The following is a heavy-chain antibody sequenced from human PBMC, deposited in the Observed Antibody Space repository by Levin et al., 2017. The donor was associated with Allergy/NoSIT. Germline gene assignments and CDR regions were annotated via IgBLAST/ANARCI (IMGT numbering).Heavy chain of an antibody. Sequence: GGSLRLSCAASGFTLSNHWMHWVRQAPGKGLVWVSRINRDGSVINYADSVKGRFTISRDYAMNTLYLQMNSLTAEDTAVYYCARSNYGDFLWGQGTLVTVSS. V-gene: IGHV3-74*01. CDR1: GFTLSNHW. J-gene: IGHJ4*02. CDR2: INRDGSVI. CDR3: ARSNYGDFL. D-gene: IGHD4-17*01.